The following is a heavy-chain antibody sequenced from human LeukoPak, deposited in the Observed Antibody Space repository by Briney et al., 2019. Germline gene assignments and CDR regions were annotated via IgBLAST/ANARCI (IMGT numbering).Heavy chain of an antibody. CDR1: GGSISSYY. J-gene: IGHJ3*02. D-gene: IGHD5-18*01. V-gene: IGHV4-59*08. CDR2: IYYSGST. Sequence: SETLSLTCTVSGGSISSYYWSWIRQPPGKGLEWIGYIYYSGSTNYNPALKSRVTISVDTSKNQFSLRLSSVTAADTAVYYCARTEVDTAMVQSDAFDIWGQGTMVTVSS. CDR3: ARTEVDTAMVQSDAFDI.